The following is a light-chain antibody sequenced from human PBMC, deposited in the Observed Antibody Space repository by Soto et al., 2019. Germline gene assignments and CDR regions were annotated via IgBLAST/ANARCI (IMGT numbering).Light chain of an antibody. CDR2: AAY. CDR3: LQLNRHPRS. V-gene: IGKV1-9*01. J-gene: IGKJ4*01. CDR1: QGFNNY. Sequence: ETQLTQSPSFLSASVGDRVTITCRASQGFNNYLAWFQQRPGKAPQLLIYAAYTLQSGVPSRFSGSGSGTEFTLTISSLQPEDFATYYCLQLNRHPRSFGGGTKVEIK.